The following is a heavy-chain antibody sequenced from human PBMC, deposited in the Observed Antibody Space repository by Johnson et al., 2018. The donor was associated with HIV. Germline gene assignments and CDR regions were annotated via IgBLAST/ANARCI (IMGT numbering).Heavy chain of an antibody. CDR3: AKSSRVSTTFDAFDI. CDR2: ISSIGVST. D-gene: IGHD1-26*01. V-gene: IGHV3-23*04. J-gene: IGHJ3*02. Sequence: VQLVESGGGLLQPGGSLRLSCAASGFTFSSFAMSWVRQAPGKGLEWVSGISSIGVSTYYADSVKGRFTISRDNSKNTLYLQMNSLRAEDTAVYYCAKSSRVSTTFDAFDIWGQGTRVTVSS. CDR1: GFTFSSFA.